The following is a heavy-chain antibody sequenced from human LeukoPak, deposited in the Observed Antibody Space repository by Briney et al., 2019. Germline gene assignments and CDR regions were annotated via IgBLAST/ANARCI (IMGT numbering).Heavy chain of an antibody. CDR2: IIPIVGIE. J-gene: IGHJ4*02. CDR3: ARDGEMATIYFDY. V-gene: IGHV1-69*04. Sequence: ASVKVSCKASGGTFSSYAISWVRQAPGQGLEWMGTIIPIVGIENYEQKFQGRVTITADKSTSTAYMELSSLRSEDTAVYYCARDGEMATIYFDYWGQGTLVTVSS. CDR1: GGTFSSYA. D-gene: IGHD5-24*01.